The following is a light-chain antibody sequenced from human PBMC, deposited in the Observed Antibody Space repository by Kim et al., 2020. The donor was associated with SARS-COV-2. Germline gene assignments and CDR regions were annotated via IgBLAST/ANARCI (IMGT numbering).Light chain of an antibody. CDR3: QQCYNWPPLT. Sequence: SPGGRVTLSCRASQSIGSNLAWYQQKPGQAPRLLIYGASTRATGLPARFSGSGSGTEFTLTISSLQSEDFAVYYCQQCYNWPPLTFGGGTKVDIK. CDR2: GAS. CDR1: QSIGSN. J-gene: IGKJ4*01. V-gene: IGKV3-15*01.